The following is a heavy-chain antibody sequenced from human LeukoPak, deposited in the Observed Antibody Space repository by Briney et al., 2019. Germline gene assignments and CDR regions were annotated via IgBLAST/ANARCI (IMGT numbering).Heavy chain of an antibody. Sequence: GRSLRLSCAASGFTFSSYAMHWVRQAPGKGLEWVAVISYDGSNKYYADSVKGRFTISRDNSKNTLYLQMSSLRAEDTAVHYCARVRYYDSSGYSDYYYYYGMDVWGQGTTVTVSS. CDR1: GFTFSSYA. D-gene: IGHD3-22*01. V-gene: IGHV3-30-3*01. CDR2: ISYDGSNK. CDR3: ARVRYYDSSGYSDYYYYYGMDV. J-gene: IGHJ6*02.